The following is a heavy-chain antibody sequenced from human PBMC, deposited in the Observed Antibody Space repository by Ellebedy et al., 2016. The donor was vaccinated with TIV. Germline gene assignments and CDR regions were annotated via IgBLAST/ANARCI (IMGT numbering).Heavy chain of an antibody. Sequence: PGGSLRLSCVVSGFTVSDNYMSWVRQAPGKGLEWVSVLYSGGSTYYADSVKGRFTVSRDNSKNTLYLQMNSLRAEDTAVYHCAKGTQWLGRSCFDYWGQGTLVTVSS. CDR1: GFTVSDNY. CDR2: LYSGGST. D-gene: IGHD6-19*01. CDR3: AKGTQWLGRSCFDY. V-gene: IGHV3-66*01. J-gene: IGHJ4*02.